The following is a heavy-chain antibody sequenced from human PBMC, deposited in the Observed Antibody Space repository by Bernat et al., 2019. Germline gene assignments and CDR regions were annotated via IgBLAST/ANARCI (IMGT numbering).Heavy chain of an antibody. CDR1: GFTFSSYG. CDR2: ISYDVSNK. CDR3: AKDLEGCSGYDSEAARGDGGFDY. J-gene: IGHJ4*02. Sequence: QVQLVESGGGVVQPGRSLRLSCAASGFTFSSYGMHWVRQAPGKGLVWVAVISYDVSNKYYAAPVKGRFTISRDNSKNSLYMQMNSLRAEDTAVYYCAKDLEGCSGYDSEAARGDGGFDYWGQGTLVTVSS. D-gene: IGHD5-12*01. V-gene: IGHV3-30*18.